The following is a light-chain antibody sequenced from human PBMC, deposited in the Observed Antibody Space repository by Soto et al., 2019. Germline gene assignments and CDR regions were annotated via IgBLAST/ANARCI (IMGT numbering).Light chain of an antibody. CDR3: HHYGYGADT. CDR1: ETVGSNY. Sequence: EVVLTQSPGPLSLSPGERATLSCRASETVGSNYLAWYQQQPGQAPRLLIFDASTRATGSPDRFSGSGSGTEFSLTISRLEPEDYAVYFCHHYGYGADTFGQGTKLEI. CDR2: DAS. V-gene: IGKV3-20*01. J-gene: IGKJ2*01.